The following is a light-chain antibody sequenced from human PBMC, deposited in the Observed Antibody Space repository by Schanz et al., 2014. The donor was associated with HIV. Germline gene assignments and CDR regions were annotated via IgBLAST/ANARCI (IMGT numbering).Light chain of an antibody. CDR3: TSKGDINNFMV. J-gene: IGLJ2*01. CDR2: DVS. Sequence: QSVLTQPASVSGSPGQSITISCTGTSSDVGGYNYVSWYQQHPGKAPKLMIYDVSNRPSGVPDRFSGSKSGNTASLTVSGLQAEDEADYYCTSKGDINNFMVFGGGTKLTVL. V-gene: IGLV2-8*01. CDR1: SSDVGGYNY.